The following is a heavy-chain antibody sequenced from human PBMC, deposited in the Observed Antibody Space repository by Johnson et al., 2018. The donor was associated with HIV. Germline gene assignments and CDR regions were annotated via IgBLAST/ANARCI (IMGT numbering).Heavy chain of an antibody. CDR3: ARALKWELGLPDWDAFDI. CDR1: GFTFDDYG. CDR2: INWNGGRT. D-gene: IGHD1-26*01. J-gene: IGHJ3*02. Sequence: EVQLVESGGGVVRPGGSLRLSCAASGFTFDDYGMSWVRQAPGKGLEWVSGINWNGGRTGYTDSVNGRFTISRDNAKNSLYLHMNSLRAEDTAFYYCARALKWELGLPDWDAFDIWGQGTMVTVSS. V-gene: IGHV3-20*04.